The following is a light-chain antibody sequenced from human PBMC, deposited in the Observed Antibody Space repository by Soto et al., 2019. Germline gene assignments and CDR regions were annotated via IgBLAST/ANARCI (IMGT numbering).Light chain of an antibody. Sequence: SYELTQPPSVSVAPGQTARITCAGSNIGSKSVHWYQQKPGQAPVAVVYDDSDRPSGIPERFSGSNSGNTATLTISGVEVGDEADYYCQVWDSSSDHGVFGGGTKVTVL. CDR2: DDS. CDR3: QVWDSSSDHGV. V-gene: IGLV3-21*02. J-gene: IGLJ3*02. CDR1: NIGSKS.